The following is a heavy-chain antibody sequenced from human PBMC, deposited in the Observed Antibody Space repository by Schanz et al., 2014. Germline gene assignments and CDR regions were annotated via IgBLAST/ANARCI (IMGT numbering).Heavy chain of an antibody. J-gene: IGHJ6*02. Sequence: EVQLVESGGGLIQPGGSLRLSCAVSGFTVNTNYMSWVRQAPGKGLEWISSMYINSGSTQYADSVKGRFTISRDNSKNTLHLQMNSLRVEDTAVYYCAKDDTQVNGMDVWGQGTTVTVSS. CDR2: MYINSGST. V-gene: IGHV3-66*03. CDR3: AKDDTQVNGMDV. CDR1: GFTVNTNY.